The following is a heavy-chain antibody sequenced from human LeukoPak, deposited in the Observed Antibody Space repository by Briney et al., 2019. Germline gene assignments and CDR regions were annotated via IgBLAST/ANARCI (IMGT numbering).Heavy chain of an antibody. V-gene: IGHV1-18*01. J-gene: IGHJ4*02. CDR3: ARVWHFDWLSAYDY. CDR1: GYTFTSYG. Sequence: ASVKVSCKASGYTFTSYGISWVRQAPGQGLEWMGWISAYNGNTNYAQKLQGRVTMTTDTSTSTAYMELRSLRSDDTAVYYCARVWHFDWLSAYDYWGQGTLVTVPS. D-gene: IGHD3-9*01. CDR2: ISAYNGNT.